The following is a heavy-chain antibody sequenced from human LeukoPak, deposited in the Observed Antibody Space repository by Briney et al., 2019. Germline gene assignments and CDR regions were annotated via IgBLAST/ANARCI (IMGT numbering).Heavy chain of an antibody. Sequence: GGSLRLSCAASGFIFSSYGMSWVRQAPGKGLEWVSIISGPGGSKYYADSVGGRFTISRDNSNNMLYLQMDNLRAEDTAVYYCVKRVSTLGAVLAPDFDCWGQGNLVTVSS. V-gene: IGHV3-23*01. CDR1: GFIFSSYG. J-gene: IGHJ4*02. CDR3: VKRVSTLGAVLAPDFDC. CDR2: ISGPGGSK. D-gene: IGHD3-16*02.